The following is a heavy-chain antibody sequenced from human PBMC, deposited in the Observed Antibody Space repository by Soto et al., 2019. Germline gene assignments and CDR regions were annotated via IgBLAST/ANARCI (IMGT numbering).Heavy chain of an antibody. J-gene: IGHJ4*02. CDR2: ISSTTNYI. Sequence: LRLSCAASGFTFTRYSMNWVRQAPGKGLEWVSSISSTTNYIYYGDSMKGRFTISRDNAKNSLYLEMNSLRAEDTAVYYCARESEDLTSNFDYWGQGILVTVSS. CDR3: ARESEDLTSNFDY. CDR1: GFTFTRYS. V-gene: IGHV3-21*06.